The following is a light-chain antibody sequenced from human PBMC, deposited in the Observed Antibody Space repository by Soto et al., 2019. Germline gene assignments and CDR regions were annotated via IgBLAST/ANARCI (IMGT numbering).Light chain of an antibody. CDR1: SSDVGGYNY. V-gene: IGLV2-11*01. CDR3: CSYAGSYTYV. J-gene: IGLJ1*01. Sequence: QSALTQPRSVSGSPGQSVTISCTGTSSDVGGYNYVSWYQQHPGKAPKLMIYDVSQRPSGVPDRFSGSKSGNTASLTISGLQSEDEAEYYCCSYAGSYTYVIGTGTKVTVL. CDR2: DVS.